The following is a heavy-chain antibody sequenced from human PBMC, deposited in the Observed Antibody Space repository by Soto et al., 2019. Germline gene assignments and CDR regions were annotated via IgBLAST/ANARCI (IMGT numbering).Heavy chain of an antibody. D-gene: IGHD7-27*01. V-gene: IGHV3-23*01. Sequence: EVQLLESGGGLVQPGGSLRLSCAASGFTFSSYAMSWVRQAPGKGLEWVSAISGSGGSTYYADSVKGRFTISRDNSENTLYLQMNSLRAEDTAVYYCAKALYWGWYYFDYWGQGTLVTVSS. CDR1: GFTFSSYA. CDR3: AKALYWGWYYFDY. J-gene: IGHJ4*02. CDR2: ISGSGGST.